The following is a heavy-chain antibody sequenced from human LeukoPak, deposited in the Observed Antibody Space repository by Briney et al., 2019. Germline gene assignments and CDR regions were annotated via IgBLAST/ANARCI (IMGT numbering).Heavy chain of an antibody. CDR3: ARDPVRGYCGGGSCYPEYYYYGMDV. CDR2: ISYDGSNK. Sequence: GGSLRLSCAASGFTFSSYAMHWVRQAPGKGLEWVAVISYDGSNKYYADSVKGRFTISRDNSKNTLYLQMNGLRAEDTAVYYCARDPVRGYCGGGSCYPEYYYYGMDVWGQGTTVTVSS. CDR1: GFTFSSYA. D-gene: IGHD2-15*01. J-gene: IGHJ6*02. V-gene: IGHV3-30-3*01.